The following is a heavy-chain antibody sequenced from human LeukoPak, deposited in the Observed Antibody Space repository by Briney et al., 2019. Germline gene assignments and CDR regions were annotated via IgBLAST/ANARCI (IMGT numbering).Heavy chain of an antibody. CDR2: ISGSGGST. Sequence: PGGSLRLACAASGFTFSSYAMSWVRHAPGMGLEWVSAISGSGGSTYYADSVKGRFTISRDNSKNTLYLQMNSLRAEDTAVYYCAKDEAFYGDYEDYWGQGTLVTVSS. V-gene: IGHV3-23*01. CDR3: AKDEAFYGDYEDY. CDR1: GFTFSSYA. D-gene: IGHD4-17*01. J-gene: IGHJ4*02.